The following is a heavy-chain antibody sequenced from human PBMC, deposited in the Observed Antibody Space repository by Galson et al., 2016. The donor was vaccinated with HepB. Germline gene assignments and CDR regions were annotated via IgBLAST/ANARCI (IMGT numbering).Heavy chain of an antibody. Sequence: PALVKPTQTLTLTCTFTGFSLTTRGMCVSWIRQPPGKALEWLALIDWDGDQYYTTSLKTRLTISKDTSKNQVLLTMTNMDPVDTATFYCARFDFGGNFLDYWGQGTLGTVSS. J-gene: IGHJ4*02. CDR2: IDWDGDQ. V-gene: IGHV2-70*01. CDR1: GFSLTTRGMC. CDR3: ARFDFGGNFLDY. D-gene: IGHD4-23*01.